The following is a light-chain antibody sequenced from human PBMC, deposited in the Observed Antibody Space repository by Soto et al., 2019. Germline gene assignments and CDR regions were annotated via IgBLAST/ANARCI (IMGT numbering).Light chain of an antibody. V-gene: IGLV2-14*01. CDR1: SSDVGDYNY. J-gene: IGLJ1*01. CDR3: SSYTSSSTL. CDR2: DVS. Sequence: QSVLTQPASVSGSPGQSITISCTGTSSDVGDYNYVSWYQQHPGKAPKLMLYDVSNRPSGIFNRFSGSKSGNTASLTISGLQAEDEADYYCSSYTSSSTLFGTGTKVTVL.